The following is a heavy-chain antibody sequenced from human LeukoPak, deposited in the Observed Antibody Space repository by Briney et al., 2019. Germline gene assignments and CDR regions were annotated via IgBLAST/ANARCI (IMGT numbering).Heavy chain of an antibody. CDR2: IYYSGST. CDR1: GGSISSGDYY. Sequence: SETLSLTCTVSGGSISSGDYYWSWIRQPPGKGLEWIGYIYYSGSTYYNPSLKSRVTISVDTSKNQFSLKLSSVTAADTAVYYCARFLGMEIFASWGKGTLVPFSS. J-gene: IGHJ4*02. V-gene: IGHV4-30-4*01. D-gene: IGHD1-1*01. CDR3: ARFLGMEIFAS.